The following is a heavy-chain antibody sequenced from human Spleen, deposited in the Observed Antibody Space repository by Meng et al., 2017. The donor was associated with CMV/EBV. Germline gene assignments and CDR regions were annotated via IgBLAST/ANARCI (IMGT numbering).Heavy chain of an antibody. CDR1: GYTFTDHY. Sequence: ASVKVSRKASGYTFTDHYFHWVRQAPGQGLEWMGWIYPNSGGTHYAQKFQGRLTVTTDTSISTGYMELSSLGSDDTAVYYCARDNDWGPDYWGQGTLVTVS. V-gene: IGHV1-2*02. D-gene: IGHD3-9*01. J-gene: IGHJ4*02. CDR2: IYPNSGGT. CDR3: ARDNDWGPDY.